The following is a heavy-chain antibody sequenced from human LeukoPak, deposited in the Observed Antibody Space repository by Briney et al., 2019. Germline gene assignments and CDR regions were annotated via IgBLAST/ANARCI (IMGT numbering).Heavy chain of an antibody. CDR2: LYGGGAT. D-gene: IGHD2-15*01. Sequence: GGSLRLSCKISRFTVSSNYMTWVRQAPGKGLEWVSILYGGGATYYADSVKGRFTISRLNSKNTLFLQMNSLRPEDTAVYYCARDFTGLGYCSGGSCYSGAFDIWGQGTMVTVPS. CDR3: ARDFTGLGYCSGGSCYSGAFDI. J-gene: IGHJ3*02. V-gene: IGHV3-53*04. CDR1: RFTVSSNY.